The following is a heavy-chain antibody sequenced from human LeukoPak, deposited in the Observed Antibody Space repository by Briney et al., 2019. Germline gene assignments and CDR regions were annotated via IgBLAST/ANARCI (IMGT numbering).Heavy chain of an antibody. CDR1: GGTFSSYA. Sequence: SVKVSCKASGGTFSSYAISWVRQAPGQGLEWMGRVIPIFGTANYAQKFQRRVTITTDESTSTAYMELSSLRSEDTVVYYCDTAERFRRTEDLNAFDIWGQGTMVTVSS. CDR3: DTAERFRRTEDLNAFDI. J-gene: IGHJ3*02. D-gene: IGHD7-27*01. CDR2: VIPIFGTA. V-gene: IGHV1-69*05.